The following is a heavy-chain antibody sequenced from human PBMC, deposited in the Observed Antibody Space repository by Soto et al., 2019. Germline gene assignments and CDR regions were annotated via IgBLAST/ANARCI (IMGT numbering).Heavy chain of an antibody. CDR2: INPSGGST. D-gene: IGHD3-3*01. J-gene: IGHJ4*02. V-gene: IGHV1-46*01. CDR3: ARVPSRIAIFGVAPYVDY. CDR1: GYTFTSYY. Sequence: ASVKISCKASGYTFTSYYMHWVRQAPGQGLEWMGIINPSGGSTSYAQKFQGRVTMTRDTSTSTVYMELSSLRSEDTAVYYCARVPSRIAIFGVAPYVDYWGQGTLVTVSS.